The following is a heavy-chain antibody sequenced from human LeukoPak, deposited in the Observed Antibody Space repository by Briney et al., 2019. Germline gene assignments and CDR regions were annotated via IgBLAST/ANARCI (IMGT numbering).Heavy chain of an antibody. J-gene: IGHJ5*02. V-gene: IGHV4-31*03. D-gene: IGHD2-15*01. CDR1: GGSISSGGYY. CDR3: AKIRPLRPLDP. Sequence: KASQTLSLTCTVSGGSISSGGYYWSWIRQHPGKGLEWIGYIYYSGSTYYNPSLKSRVTISVDTSKNQFSLKLSSVTAADTAVYYCAKIRPLRPLDPWGQGTLVTVSS. CDR2: IYYSGST.